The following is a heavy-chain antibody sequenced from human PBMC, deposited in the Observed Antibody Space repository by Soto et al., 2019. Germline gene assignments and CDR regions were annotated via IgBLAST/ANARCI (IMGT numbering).Heavy chain of an antibody. CDR1: GGTFSSYT. D-gene: IGHD6-13*01. V-gene: IGHV1-69*12. J-gene: IGHJ2*01. CDR3: GRGKLQRLRVWFSDL. Sequence: QVQLVQSGAEVKKPGSSVTVSCKASGGTFSSYTISRVRQAPGQGLEWKGGIIPIFGTANYAQKFQGRVTITADESTSKGSMEERSLRSEDSAVYNRGRGKLQRLRVWFSDLWRRGTLVTVPS. CDR2: IIPIFGTA.